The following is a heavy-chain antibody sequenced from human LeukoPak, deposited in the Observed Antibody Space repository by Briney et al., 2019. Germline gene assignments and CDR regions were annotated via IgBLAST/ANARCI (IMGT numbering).Heavy chain of an antibody. Sequence: SETLSLTCTVSGGSISSSSYYWGWIRQPPGKGLEWIGSIYHSGSTYYNPSLKSRVTISVDTSKNQLSLKLSSVTAADTAVYYCARLSLGYCSSTICYNPDYWGQGTLVTVSS. D-gene: IGHD2-2*02. CDR2: IYHSGST. V-gene: IGHV4-39*01. CDR3: ARLSLGYCSSTICYNPDY. J-gene: IGHJ4*02. CDR1: GGSISSSSYY.